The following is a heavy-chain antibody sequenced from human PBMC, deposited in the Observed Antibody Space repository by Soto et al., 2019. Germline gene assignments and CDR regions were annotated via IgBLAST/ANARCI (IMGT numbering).Heavy chain of an antibody. CDR1: GYTFSNYG. J-gene: IGHJ4*02. CDR3: ARAKKESGSYFAVY. D-gene: IGHD3-10*01. CDR2: ISAYNGDT. Sequence: QVQLVQSGTEVKKPGASVKVSCKASGYTFSNYGISWVRQAPGQGLEWMGWISAYNGDTHYAQKFQGRVTMSTDTSTSSAYVELRSLSSDDTGVYYCARAKKESGSYFAVYCGQGALVTVSS. V-gene: IGHV1-18*01.